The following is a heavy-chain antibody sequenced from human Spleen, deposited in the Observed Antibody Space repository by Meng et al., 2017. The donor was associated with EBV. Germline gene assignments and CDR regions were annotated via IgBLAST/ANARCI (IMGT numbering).Heavy chain of an antibody. CDR2: SYERWRI. CDR1: GDYFRGDGYS. V-gene: IGHV4-30-2*01. Sequence: SFSGSVKPTPTRSLACTVPGDYFRGDGYSCGLIRQPLRKCLKCVGYSYERWRIYYNPYLKNRGTLSVDRSKNQFSLKLNSVTAADTAVYYCAREWVSTPGNWYFVLWGRGTLVTVSS. J-gene: IGHJ2*01. CDR3: AREWVSTPGNWYFVL. D-gene: IGHD6-13*01.